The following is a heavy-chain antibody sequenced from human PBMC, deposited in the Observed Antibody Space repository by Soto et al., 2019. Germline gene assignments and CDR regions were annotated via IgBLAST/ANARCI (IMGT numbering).Heavy chain of an antibody. V-gene: IGHV1-18*04. D-gene: IGHD3-10*01. Sequence: QVQLVQSGPEVKKPGASVRVSCMTSGYAFTSYGVNWVRQAPGQGLEWMGWIAPHRGRTNYLPKFQGRVTITADASPNTSYMELRGLSSDDTGIYFCARAATGSYHSAYWGQGTVVTVSS. CDR2: IAPHRGRT. J-gene: IGHJ4*02. CDR1: GYAFTSYG. CDR3: ARAATGSYHSAY.